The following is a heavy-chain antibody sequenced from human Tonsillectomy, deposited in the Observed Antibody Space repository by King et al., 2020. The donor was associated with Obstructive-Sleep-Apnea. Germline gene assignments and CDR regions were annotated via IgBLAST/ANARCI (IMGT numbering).Heavy chain of an antibody. V-gene: IGHV3-30*18. D-gene: IGHD4-17*01. Sequence: VQLVESGGGVVQPGRSLRLSCAASGFAFSSYGMHWVRQAPGKGLEWVAVISYDGNKEYYADSGKGRFTISRDNSKNTLYLQMNSLRPEETAVYYCAKAWTVTTLQCACDYWGQGTLVTVSS. CDR3: AKAWTVTTLQCACDY. J-gene: IGHJ4*02. CDR2: ISYDGNKE. CDR1: GFAFSSYG.